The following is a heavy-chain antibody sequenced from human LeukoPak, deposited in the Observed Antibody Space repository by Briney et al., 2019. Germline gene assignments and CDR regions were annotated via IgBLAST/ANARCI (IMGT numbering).Heavy chain of an antibody. Sequence: SETLSLTCTVSGGSISSSSYYWGWIRQPPGKGLEWIGTIYYSGSTYYNPSLKNRVTISVDTSKNQFSLILSSVTAADTAVYYCARVSAAYYYGSGSYTPQTNFDYWGQGTLVTVSS. D-gene: IGHD3-10*01. J-gene: IGHJ4*02. CDR1: GGSISSSSYY. V-gene: IGHV4-39*07. CDR2: IYYSGST. CDR3: ARVSAAYYYGSGSYTPQTNFDY.